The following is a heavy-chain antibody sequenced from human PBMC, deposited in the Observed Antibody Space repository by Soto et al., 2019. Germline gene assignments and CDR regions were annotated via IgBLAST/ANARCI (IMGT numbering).Heavy chain of an antibody. J-gene: IGHJ4*02. V-gene: IGHV6-1*01. CDR1: GDSVSSNTAS. D-gene: IGHD6-19*01. Sequence: SETLSLTCXISGDSVSSNTASWNCIRSSPSRGLEWLGRTYYRSNWRHDYAVSVKSRITVNPDTSKNHFSLQLNSVTPDDTAVYYCARGVAGSGFDLWGQGTLVTVSS. CDR2: TYYRSNWRH. CDR3: ARGVAGSGFDL.